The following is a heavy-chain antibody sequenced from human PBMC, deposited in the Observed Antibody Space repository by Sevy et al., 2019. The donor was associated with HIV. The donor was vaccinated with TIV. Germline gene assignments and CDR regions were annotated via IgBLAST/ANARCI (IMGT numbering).Heavy chain of an antibody. J-gene: IGHJ4*02. CDR1: GGTFSSYG. D-gene: IGHD2-8*01. CDR3: ARGGGNGRYYLDY. CDR2: IIPILGTV. Sequence: ASVKVSCKASGGTFSSYGISWVRQAPGQGLEWMGRIIPILGTVNYAQKFQGRVTITADESTKTAYMELSSLRSEDTAVYYCARGGGNGRYYLDYWGQETLVTVSS. V-gene: IGHV1-69*11.